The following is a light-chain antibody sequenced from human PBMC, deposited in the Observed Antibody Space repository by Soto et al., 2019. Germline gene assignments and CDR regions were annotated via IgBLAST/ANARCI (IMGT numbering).Light chain of an antibody. V-gene: IGKV3-11*01. Sequence: EIVLTQSPATLSLSTGERATLSCRASQTVSNYLAWYQQKPGQAPRLLIYDASIRATGIPARFSGSGSGTDFTLTISSLEPEDFAVYYCQQRSNWPPITFGQGTRLEIK. CDR3: QQRSNWPPIT. CDR2: DAS. CDR1: QTVSNY. J-gene: IGKJ5*01.